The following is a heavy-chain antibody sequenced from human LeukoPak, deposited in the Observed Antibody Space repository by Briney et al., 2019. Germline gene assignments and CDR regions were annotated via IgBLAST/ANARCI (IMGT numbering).Heavy chain of an antibody. CDR1: GGSISSSSYY. J-gene: IGHJ4*02. CDR3: ASPPAAAGPTYYFDY. V-gene: IGHV4-39*01. D-gene: IGHD6-13*01. Sequence: TETLSLTCTVSGGSISSSSYYWGWIRQPPGKGLEWIGSIYYSGSTYYNPSLKSRVTISVDTSKNQFSLKLSPVTAADTAVYYCASPPAAAGPTYYFDYWGQGTLVTVSS. CDR2: IYYSGST.